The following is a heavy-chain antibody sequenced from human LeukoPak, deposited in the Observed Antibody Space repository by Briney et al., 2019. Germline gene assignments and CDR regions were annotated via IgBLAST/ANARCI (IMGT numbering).Heavy chain of an antibody. CDR2: INAGNGDT. CDR1: GYTFTSYT. CDR3: ARDSGSYSISEDSSFDY. D-gene: IGHD1-26*01. V-gene: IGHV1-3*01. Sequence: ASVKVSCKASGYTFTSYTMHWVRQAPGQRLEWMGWINAGNGDTKYSQKFQGRITITRDTSASTAYMELSSLRSEDTAVYYCARDSGSYSISEDSSFDYWGQEPLVPASS. J-gene: IGHJ4*02.